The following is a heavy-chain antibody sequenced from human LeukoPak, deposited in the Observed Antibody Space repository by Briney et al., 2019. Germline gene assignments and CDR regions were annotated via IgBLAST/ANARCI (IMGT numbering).Heavy chain of an antibody. V-gene: IGHV4-4*07. CDR2: IYTSGST. Sequence: SETLSLTCTVSGGSISSYYWSWIRQPAGKGLEWIGRIYTSGSTNYNPSLKSRVTISVDTSKNQFSLKLSSVTAADTAVYYCARPNEYYYGSGSYYFDYWGQGTLVTVSS. J-gene: IGHJ4*02. CDR1: GGSISSYY. CDR3: ARPNEYYYGSGSYYFDY. D-gene: IGHD3-10*01.